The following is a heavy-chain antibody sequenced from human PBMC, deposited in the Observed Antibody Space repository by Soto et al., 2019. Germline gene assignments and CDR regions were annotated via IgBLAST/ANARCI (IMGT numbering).Heavy chain of an antibody. J-gene: IGHJ4*02. CDR1: GGSISSYY. CDR3: ARYRVAATAEIDY. Sequence: SETLSLTCTVSGGSISSYYWSWIRQPPGKGLEWIGYIYYSGSTNYNPSLKSRVTISVDTSKNQFSLKLSSVTAADTAVYYCARYRVAATAEIDYWGQGTLVTVSS. D-gene: IGHD2-15*01. V-gene: IGHV4-59*08. CDR2: IYYSGST.